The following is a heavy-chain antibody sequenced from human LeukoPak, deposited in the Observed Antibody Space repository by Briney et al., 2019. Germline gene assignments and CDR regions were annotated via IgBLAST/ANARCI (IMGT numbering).Heavy chain of an antibody. Sequence: PSEALSLTSTVPGNSIRSYYWNWIRQPPGKGLEWIGYIYYSGTTSYNPSLRSRVTISVDMSKNQFSLRLTSVTAADTAVYYCARQSEGFDSWGQGTLVTVSS. CDR1: GNSIRSYY. CDR2: IYYSGTT. J-gene: IGHJ4*02. CDR3: ARQSEGFDS. V-gene: IGHV4-59*08.